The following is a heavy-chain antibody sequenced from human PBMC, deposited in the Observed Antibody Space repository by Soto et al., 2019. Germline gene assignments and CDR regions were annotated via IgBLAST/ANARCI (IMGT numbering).Heavy chain of an antibody. CDR3: ARPGFFGDGYNGSDY. D-gene: IGHD5-12*01. CDR2: IYYSGST. V-gene: IGHV4-39*01. Sequence: KTSEPLSLTCTVSGGSISSSSYYWGWIRQPPGKGLEWIGSIYYSGSTYYNPSLKSRVTISVDTSKNQFSLKLSSVTAADTAVYYCARPGFFGDGYNGSDYWGQGTLVTVSS. CDR1: GGSISSSSYY. J-gene: IGHJ4*02.